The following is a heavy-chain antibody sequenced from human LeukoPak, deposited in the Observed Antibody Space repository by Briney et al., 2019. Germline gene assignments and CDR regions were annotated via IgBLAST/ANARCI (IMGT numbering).Heavy chain of an antibody. CDR3: ATNYYDSSGYY. J-gene: IGHJ4*02. CDR2: ISGRGANT. CDR1: GFTFDDYA. Sequence: GGSLRLSCAASGFTFDDYAMSWVRQAPGKGLEWVSAISGRGANTYYADSVKGRFTISRDNSKNTLYMQMNSLRAEDTAVYYCATNYYDSSGYYWGQGTLVTVSS. V-gene: IGHV3-23*01. D-gene: IGHD3-22*01.